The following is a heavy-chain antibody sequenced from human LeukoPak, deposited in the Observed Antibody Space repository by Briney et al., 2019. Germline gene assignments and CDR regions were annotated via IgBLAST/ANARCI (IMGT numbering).Heavy chain of an antibody. D-gene: IGHD3-22*01. CDR1: GFTFSSYS. Sequence: PGGSLRLSCAASGFTFSSYSMNWVRQAPGKGLEWVSSISRSSSYIYYADSVKGRFTISRDNAKNSLYLQMNILRTEETAVYYCARVDRSGYYLVGACDIWGQGTMVTVSS. CDR3: ARVDRSGYYLVGACDI. V-gene: IGHV3-21*01. CDR2: ISRSSSYI. J-gene: IGHJ3*02.